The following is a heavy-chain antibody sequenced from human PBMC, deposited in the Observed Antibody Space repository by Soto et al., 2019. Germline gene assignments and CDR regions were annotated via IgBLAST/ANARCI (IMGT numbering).Heavy chain of an antibody. CDR3: AKDTSSSPYYMDV. Sequence: EVQVLESGGGSVQPGGSLRLSCAASGFTFSNFAMSWVRYAPGKGLEWVSEISGSTGTTYYADSVKGRFIISRDNSKNTLHLQMNSLRAEDTAVYYCAKDTSSSPYYMDVWGKGTTVTVSS. J-gene: IGHJ6*03. CDR2: ISGSTGTT. V-gene: IGHV3-23*01. CDR1: GFTFSNFA. D-gene: IGHD2-2*01.